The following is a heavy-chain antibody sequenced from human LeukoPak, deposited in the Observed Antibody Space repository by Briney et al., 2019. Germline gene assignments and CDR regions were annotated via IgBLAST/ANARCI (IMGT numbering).Heavy chain of an antibody. D-gene: IGHD5-18*01. CDR1: GGSISSYY. V-gene: IGHV4-59*01. CDR3: ARDRGYSYGYDY. Sequence: SETLSLTCTVSGGSISSYYWSWIRQPPGKGLEWIGYIYYSGSTNYNPSLKSRVTISVDTSKNQSSLKLSSVTAADTAVYYCARDRGYSYGYDYWGQGTLVTVSS. CDR2: IYYSGST. J-gene: IGHJ4*02.